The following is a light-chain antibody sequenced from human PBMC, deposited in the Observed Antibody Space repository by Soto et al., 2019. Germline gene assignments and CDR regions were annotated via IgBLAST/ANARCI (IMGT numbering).Light chain of an antibody. CDR3: QQYNSYSST. CDR1: QIISSW. Sequence: DIQMTQSPSTLSASVGDRVTITCRASQIISSWLAWYQQKPGKAPKLLIYDASSLESGVPSRFSGSGSVTEFTLTISSLQPDDFATDYCQQYNSYSSTFGQGTKVEIK. CDR2: DAS. J-gene: IGKJ1*01. V-gene: IGKV1-5*01.